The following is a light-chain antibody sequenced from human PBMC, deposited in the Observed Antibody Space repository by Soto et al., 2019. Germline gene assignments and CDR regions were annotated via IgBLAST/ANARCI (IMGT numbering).Light chain of an antibody. CDR3: SSYTSSSTLWV. V-gene: IGLV2-14*01. CDR1: SSDVGGYNY. Sequence: QSVLAQPASVSGSPGQSITISCTGTSSDVGGYNYVSWYQQHPGKAPKLVIYEVSNRPSGVSNRFSGSKSGNTASLTISGLQAEDEADYYCSSYTSSSTLWVFGTGTKVTVL. CDR2: EVS. J-gene: IGLJ1*01.